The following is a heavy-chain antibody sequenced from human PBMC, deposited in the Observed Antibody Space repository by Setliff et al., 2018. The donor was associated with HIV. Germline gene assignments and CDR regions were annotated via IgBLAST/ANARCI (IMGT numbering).Heavy chain of an antibody. J-gene: IGHJ1*01. CDR2: IYFSGRT. D-gene: IGHD2-15*01. V-gene: IGHV4-61*02. CDR3: ARDPYCSGDGCFRYYQH. CDR1: GGSISSGSYY. Sequence: PSETLSLTCSVSGGSISSGSYYWSWIRQPAGKGLEWIGRIYFSGRTNYNPSLKSRIKMSIDTSKNQFSLNLSSVTAADTAIYFCARDPYCSGDGCFRYYQHWGRGTLVTV.